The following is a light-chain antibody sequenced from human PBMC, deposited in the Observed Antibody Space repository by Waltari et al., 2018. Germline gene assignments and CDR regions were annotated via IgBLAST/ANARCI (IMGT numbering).Light chain of an antibody. Sequence: DIQMTQSPSSLSASVGDKVTVTCRASQGISNSLAWYQQTAGKAPKLLLYGASRLESGVPSRFSGSGSGTDYTLTISSLQPEDFATYYCQQYYTSWTFGQGTKVEIK. CDR1: QGISNS. CDR3: QQYYTSWT. CDR2: GAS. J-gene: IGKJ1*01. V-gene: IGKV1-NL1*01.